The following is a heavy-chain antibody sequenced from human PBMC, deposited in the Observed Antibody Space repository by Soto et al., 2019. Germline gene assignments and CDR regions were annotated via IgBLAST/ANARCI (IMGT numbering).Heavy chain of an antibody. Sequence: SVKVSCKASGGTFSSYAISWVRQAPGQGLEWMGGIIPIFGTANYAQKFQGRVTITADESTSTAYMELSSLRSEDTAVYYCARASYDSSGYYYGYYGMDVWGQGTTVTVSS. CDR1: GGTFSSYA. J-gene: IGHJ6*02. CDR3: ARASYDSSGYYYGYYGMDV. V-gene: IGHV1-69*13. CDR2: IIPIFGTA. D-gene: IGHD3-22*01.